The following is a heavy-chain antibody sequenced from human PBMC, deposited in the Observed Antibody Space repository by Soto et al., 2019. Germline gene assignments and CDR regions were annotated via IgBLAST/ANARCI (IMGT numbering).Heavy chain of an antibody. D-gene: IGHD6-13*01. Sequence: QVQLVQSGAEMKKPGASVKVSCKASGYTFTSYYMHWVRQAPGQGLEWMGIINPSGGSTSYAQKFQGRGTMTRDTSTSTVYMELSSLRSEDTAVYYCARSPVAANFDYWGQGTLVTVSS. CDR2: INPSGGST. J-gene: IGHJ4*02. V-gene: IGHV1-46*01. CDR1: GYTFTSYY. CDR3: ARSPVAANFDY.